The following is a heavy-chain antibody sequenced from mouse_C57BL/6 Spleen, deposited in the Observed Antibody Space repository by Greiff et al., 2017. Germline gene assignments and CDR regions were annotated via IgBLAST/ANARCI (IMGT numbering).Heavy chain of an antibody. CDR3: DRQGYYAMDY. V-gene: IGHV5-9*01. Sequence: EVHLVESGGGLVKPGGSLKLSCAASGFTFSSYTMSWVRQTPEKRLEWVATISGGGGNTYYPDSVKGRFTISRDNAKNTLYLQMSSLRSEDTALYKCDRQGYYAMDYWGKGTSVTVSS. CDR1: GFTFSSYT. J-gene: IGHJ4*01. CDR2: ISGGGGNT.